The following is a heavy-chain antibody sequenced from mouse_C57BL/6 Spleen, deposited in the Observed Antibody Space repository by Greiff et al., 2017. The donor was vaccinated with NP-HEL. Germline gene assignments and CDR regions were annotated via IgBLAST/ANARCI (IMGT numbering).Heavy chain of an antibody. CDR3: ARHGDYPSYAMDY. Sequence: VQLQQSGPGLVAPSQSLSITCTVSGFSLTSYGVHWVRQPPGKGLEWLVVIWSDGSTTYTSALKSRLSLSKDNSKSQVFLKMNSLQTDDTAMYYCARHGDYPSYAMDYWGQGTSVTVSS. V-gene: IGHV2-6-1*01. J-gene: IGHJ4*01. D-gene: IGHD2-4*01. CDR1: GFSLTSYG. CDR2: IWSDGST.